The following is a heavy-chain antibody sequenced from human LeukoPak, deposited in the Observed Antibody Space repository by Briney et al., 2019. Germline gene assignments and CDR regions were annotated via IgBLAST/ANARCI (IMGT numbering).Heavy chain of an antibody. CDR3: AREIGYCSSTSCYALGY. Sequence: GASVKVSCKASGYTFTGNYMHWARQAPGQGLEWMGWINPNSGGTNYAQKFQGRVTMTRDTSISTAYMELSRLRSDDTAVYYCAREIGYCSSTSCYALGYWGQGTLVTVSS. CDR1: GYTFTGNY. D-gene: IGHD2-2*01. V-gene: IGHV1-2*02. CDR2: INPNSGGT. J-gene: IGHJ4*02.